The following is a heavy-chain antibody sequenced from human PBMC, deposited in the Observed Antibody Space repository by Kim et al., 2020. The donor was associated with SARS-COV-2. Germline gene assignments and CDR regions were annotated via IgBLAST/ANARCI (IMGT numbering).Heavy chain of an antibody. Sequence: YADSVKGRVTISRDKSKNTLYLQMNSLRAEDTAVYYCAKDRTYYYETGRYWGQGTLVTVSS. CDR3: AKDRTYYYETGRY. D-gene: IGHD3-10*01. J-gene: IGHJ4*02. V-gene: IGHV3-23*01.